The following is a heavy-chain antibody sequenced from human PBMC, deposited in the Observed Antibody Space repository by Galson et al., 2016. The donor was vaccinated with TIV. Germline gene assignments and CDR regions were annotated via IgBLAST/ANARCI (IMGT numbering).Heavy chain of an antibody. V-gene: IGHV5-51*03. CDR3: ARVSRREFTDWYFDL. Sequence: QSGAEVKKPGESLKISCKGSGYNFPIYWIGWVRQMPGKGLEWVGVIYPDDSDTRYSPTFQGQVIISADKSTTTADLQWSSLKASDTAMYYCARVSRREFTDWYFDLWGRGTLVTVSS. D-gene: IGHD3-10*01. CDR1: GYNFPIYW. J-gene: IGHJ2*01. CDR2: IYPDDSDT.